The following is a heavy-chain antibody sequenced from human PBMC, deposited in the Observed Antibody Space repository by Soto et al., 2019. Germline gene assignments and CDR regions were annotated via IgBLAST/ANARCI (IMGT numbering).Heavy chain of an antibody. J-gene: IGHJ6*02. Sequence: GGSLRLSCAASGFTFSSYSMNWVRQAPGKGLEWVSSISSSSSYIYYADSVKGRFTISRDNAKNSLYQQMNSLRAEDTAVYYCARDREMVYGMDVWGQGTTVTVSS. CDR1: GFTFSSYS. CDR3: ARDREMVYGMDV. D-gene: IGHD1-26*01. CDR2: ISSSSSYI. V-gene: IGHV3-21*01.